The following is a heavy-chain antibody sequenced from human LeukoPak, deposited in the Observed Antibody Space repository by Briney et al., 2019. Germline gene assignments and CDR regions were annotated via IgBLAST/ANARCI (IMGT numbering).Heavy chain of an antibody. CDR3: TKDPNGDYIGAFDP. Sequence: GGSLRLSCAASGFSFSSFAMTWVRQAPGKGLEWVSSITGGHYATYNTDSVKGRFTISRDDAKNTLYLQMNSLRADDTAIYYCTKDPNGDYIGAFDPWGQGTLVTVSS. CDR2: ITGGHYAT. J-gene: IGHJ5*02. CDR1: GFSFSSFA. V-gene: IGHV3-23*01. D-gene: IGHD4-17*01.